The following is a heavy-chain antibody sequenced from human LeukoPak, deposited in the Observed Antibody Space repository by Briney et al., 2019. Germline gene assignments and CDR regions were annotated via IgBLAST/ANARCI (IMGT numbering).Heavy chain of an antibody. D-gene: IGHD3-10*01. CDR1: GDFSSSYY. Sequence: SETLSLTCTVSGDFSSSYYWNWLRQPVGEGLEWIGRISTRGSTNYNPSLKSRVTMSVVTSKNQFSLRLTSVSPADTAVYYCVRESRGVISGLDFWGEGTLVTVSS. J-gene: IGHJ4*02. V-gene: IGHV4-4*07. CDR3: VRESRGVISGLDF. CDR2: ISTRGST.